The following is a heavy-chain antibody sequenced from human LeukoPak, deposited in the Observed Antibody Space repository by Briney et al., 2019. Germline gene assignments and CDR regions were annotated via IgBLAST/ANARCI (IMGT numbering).Heavy chain of an antibody. CDR1: GFTVSSNY. V-gene: IGHV3-66*01. D-gene: IGHD2-15*01. J-gene: IGHJ6*02. CDR3: ARDIVVVVAAYYYYYGMDV. CDR2: IYSGGST. Sequence: GALRLSRAASGFTVSSNYMSWVRQAPGKGLEWVSVIYSGGSTYYADSVKGRFTISRDNSKNTLYLQMNSLRAEDTAVYYCARDIVVVVAAYYYYYGMDVWGQGTTVTVSS.